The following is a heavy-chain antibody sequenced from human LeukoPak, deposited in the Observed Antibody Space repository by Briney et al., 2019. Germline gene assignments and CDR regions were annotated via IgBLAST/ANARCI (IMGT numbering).Heavy chain of an antibody. CDR1: GFTFSSYA. CDR2: IKQDGSEK. Sequence: GGSLRLSCAASGFTFSSYAMSWVRQAPGKGLEWVANIKQDGSEKYYVDSVKGRFTISRDNAKNSLYLQMNSLRAEDTAVYYCATIRYMDVWGKGTTVTVSS. D-gene: IGHD1-14*01. CDR3: ATIRYMDV. J-gene: IGHJ6*03. V-gene: IGHV3-7*01.